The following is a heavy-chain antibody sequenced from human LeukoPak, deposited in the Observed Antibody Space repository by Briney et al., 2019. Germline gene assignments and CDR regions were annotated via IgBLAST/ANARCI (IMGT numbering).Heavy chain of an antibody. V-gene: IGHV5-10-1*01. CDR3: ARQTRSGWSMEYNFDY. J-gene: IGHJ4*02. Sequence: GESLHTSFKGSGYSFTSYWISWVRQMPGKGLEWMGRIDPSDSYTNYSPSFQGHVTFSADKSISTAYLQWTSLKASDTAMYYCARQTRSGWSMEYNFDYWGQGTMVADSS. CDR2: IDPSDSYT. D-gene: IGHD6-19*01. CDR1: GYSFTSYW.